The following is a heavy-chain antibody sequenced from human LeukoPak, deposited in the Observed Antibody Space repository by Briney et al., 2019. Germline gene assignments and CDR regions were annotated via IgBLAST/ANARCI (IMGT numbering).Heavy chain of an antibody. J-gene: IGHJ4*02. V-gene: IGHV3-74*01. CDR1: GLTFSSFW. D-gene: IGHD3-9*01. Sequence: GGSLRLSCAASGLTFSSFWMHWVRRAPGKGLEWVSRINSDGSTTTYADSVKGRLTISRDNAKNTLYLQMNSLRTEDTAVYYCAKAEGYDILTGLDYWGQGTLVTVSS. CDR3: AKAEGYDILTGLDY. CDR2: INSDGSTT.